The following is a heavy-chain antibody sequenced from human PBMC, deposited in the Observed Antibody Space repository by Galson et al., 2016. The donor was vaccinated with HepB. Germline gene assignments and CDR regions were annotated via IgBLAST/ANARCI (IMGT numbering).Heavy chain of an antibody. D-gene: IGHD2-21*02. V-gene: IGHV3-23*01. J-gene: IGHJ4*02. Sequence: SLRLSCAASRFSLSSYAMSWVRQAPGKGLEWVSTISGNGVGTYYADSVKGRFTVSRDNSKNTLFLQMNSLRVEDTAVYYCAKLDCGRDCPRDDWGQGAQVTVS. CDR1: RFSLSSYA. CDR2: ISGNGVGT. CDR3: AKLDCGRDCPRDD.